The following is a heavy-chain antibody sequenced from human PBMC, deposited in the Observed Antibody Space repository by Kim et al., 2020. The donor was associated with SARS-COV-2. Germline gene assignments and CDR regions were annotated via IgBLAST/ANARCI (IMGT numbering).Heavy chain of an antibody. D-gene: IGHD2-2*01. V-gene: IGHV1-8*01. CDR3: ARGVYCSSDSCPYYFDS. Sequence: ASVKVSCKASGYTFTSYDINWVRQATGQGLEWIGWMNPNSGNTGYAQKFQGRVTMTRNTSISTAYMELSSLRSEDTAVYYCARGVYCSSDSCPYYFDSWGHGTLVTVSS. CDR2: MNPNSGNT. CDR1: GYTFTSYD. J-gene: IGHJ4*01.